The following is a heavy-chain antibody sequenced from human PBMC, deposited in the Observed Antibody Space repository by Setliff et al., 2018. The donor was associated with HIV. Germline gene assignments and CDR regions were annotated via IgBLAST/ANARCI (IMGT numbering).Heavy chain of an antibody. J-gene: IGHJ2*01. V-gene: IGHV4-59*11. Sequence: SETLSLTCTVSGGSINSHHWNWIRQPPGKELEWIGSTYYTGSTAYNPSLKSRVTISLDTSKTHFSLKLSSVTAADTAVYYCARSPGFWYFDLWGPGTLVTV. CDR2: TYYTGST. CDR1: GGSINSHH. CDR3: ARSPGFWYFDL.